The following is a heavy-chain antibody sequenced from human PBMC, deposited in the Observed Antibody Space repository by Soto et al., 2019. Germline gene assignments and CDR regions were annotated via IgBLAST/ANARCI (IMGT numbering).Heavy chain of an antibody. CDR1: GGGNLRDYR. CDR2: IIPKLGSA. V-gene: IGHV1-69*13. Sequence: GASVKVSCKASGGGNLRDYRTTWVRRAPGQGLEWMGGIIPKLGSANYAQNFQGRVTITADVSTNTVYMELNSLRSDDTAVYYCAIAIAGKWHPSDYWGHGTLVTVSS. CDR3: AIAIAGKWHPSDY. D-gene: IGHD1-1*01. J-gene: IGHJ4*01.